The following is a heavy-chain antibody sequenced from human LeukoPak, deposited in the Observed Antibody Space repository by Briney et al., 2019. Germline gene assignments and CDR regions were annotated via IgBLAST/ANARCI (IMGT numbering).Heavy chain of an antibody. Sequence: SGGSLRLSCAASGFTFSNYWMHWVRQAPGKGLVWVSRINTDGSSTNYADSVKGRFTISRDNAKNTVYLQMNSLRAEDTAVYYCARDRAPYSSSGGFDYWGQGTLVTVSS. D-gene: IGHD6-6*01. V-gene: IGHV3-74*01. CDR1: GFTFSNYW. CDR2: INTDGSST. CDR3: ARDRAPYSSSGGFDY. J-gene: IGHJ4*02.